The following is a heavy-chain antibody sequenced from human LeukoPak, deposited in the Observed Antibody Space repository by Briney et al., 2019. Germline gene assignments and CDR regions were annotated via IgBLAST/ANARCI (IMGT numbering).Heavy chain of an antibody. Sequence: SETLSLTCSVSGGSISNSNYYWGWIRQPPGKGLEWIGSIYYSGSTYYNPSLKSRVTISVDTSKNQFSLKLSSVTAADTAVYYCARQRGYSDYDYRYFDYWGQGALVTVSS. CDR2: IYYSGST. J-gene: IGHJ4*02. CDR1: GGSISNSNYY. V-gene: IGHV4-39*07. CDR3: ARQRGYSDYDYRYFDY. D-gene: IGHD5-12*01.